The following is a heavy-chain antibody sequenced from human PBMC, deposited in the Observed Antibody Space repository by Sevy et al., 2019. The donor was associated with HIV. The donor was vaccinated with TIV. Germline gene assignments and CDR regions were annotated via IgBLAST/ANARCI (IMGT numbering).Heavy chain of an antibody. D-gene: IGHD2-15*01. V-gene: IGHV1-18*01. J-gene: IGHJ4*02. CDR1: GCSFTRYG. CDR3: ARDKPQGVVILPGSMWGGIDY. CDR2: ISGYTGDT. Sequence: ASLKVSCTASGCSFTRYGISWVRQAPGQGLEWMGWISGYTGDTNFAQSLQGRVIMTTDTSTSTAYMELRSLTSDDTAVYYCARDKPQGVVILPGSMWGGIDYWGQGTLVTVSS.